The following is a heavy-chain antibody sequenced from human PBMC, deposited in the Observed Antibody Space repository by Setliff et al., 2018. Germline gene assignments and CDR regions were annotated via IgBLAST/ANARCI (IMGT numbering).Heavy chain of an antibody. V-gene: IGHV1-46*01. Sequence: ASVKVSCKASGYTFTSYYIHWVRQAPGQGLEWMGVINPKNGGATYPQNLKGRVTMTRDTSMSTVYMELGSLRFEDTAVYYCARERAGGRGFTFGAIYYYYGMDVWGQGTTVTVCS. CDR2: INPKNGGA. J-gene: IGHJ6*02. CDR3: ARERAGGRGFTFGAIYYYYGMDV. CDR1: GYTFTSYY. D-gene: IGHD3-16*01.